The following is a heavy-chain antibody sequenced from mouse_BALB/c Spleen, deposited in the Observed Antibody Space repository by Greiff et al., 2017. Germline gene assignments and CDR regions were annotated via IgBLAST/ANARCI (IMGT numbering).Heavy chain of an antibody. V-gene: IGHV4-2*02. CDR3: ARNDEVYYYAMDY. J-gene: IGHJ4*01. Sequence: EVQGVESGGGLVQPGGSLNLSCAASGFDFSRYWMSWARQAPGKGQEWIGEINPGSSTINYTPSLKDKFIISRDNAKNTLYLQMSKVRSEDTALYYCARNDEVYYYAMDYWGQGTSVTVSS. CDR2: INPGSSTI. CDR1: GFDFSRYW. D-gene: IGHD2-12*01.